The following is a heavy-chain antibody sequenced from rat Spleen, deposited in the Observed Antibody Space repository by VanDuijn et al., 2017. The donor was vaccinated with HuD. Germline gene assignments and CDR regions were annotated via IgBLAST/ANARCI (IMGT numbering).Heavy chain of an antibody. V-gene: IGHV2-1*01. CDR2: IWGDGST. J-gene: IGHJ2*01. Sequence: QVQLKESGPGLVQPSQTLSLTCTVSGFSLISYSVHWVRQPPGKGLEWMGGIWGDGSTNYNSALKYRLNISRDTSKSQVFLKMNSLQTEDTATYYCAREWGHNNSGYFDYWGQGAMVTVSS. CDR3: AREWGHNNSGYFDY. D-gene: IGHD1-10*01. CDR1: GFSLISYS.